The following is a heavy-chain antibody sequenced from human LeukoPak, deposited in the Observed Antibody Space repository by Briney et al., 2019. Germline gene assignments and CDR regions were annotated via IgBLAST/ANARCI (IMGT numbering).Heavy chain of an antibody. J-gene: IGHJ6*03. V-gene: IGHV4-61*02. D-gene: IGHD5-12*01. CDR2: IYTSGST. Sequence: SQTLSLTCTVSGGSISSGSYYWSWIRQPAGKGLEWIGRIYTSGSTNYNPSLKSRVTISVDTSKNQFSLKLSSVTAADTAVYYCARGATYYYYYYMDVWGKGTTVTVSS. CDR1: GGSISSGSYY. CDR3: ARGATYYYYYYMDV.